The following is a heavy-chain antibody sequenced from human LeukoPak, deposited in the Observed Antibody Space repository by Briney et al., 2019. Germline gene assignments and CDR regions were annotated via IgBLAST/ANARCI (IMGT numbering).Heavy chain of an antibody. CDR3: ARPIHVYCSGGSCYSVNFDY. J-gene: IGHJ4*02. CDR1: GFTFSNYA. CDR2: ISVSGGST. D-gene: IGHD2-15*01. Sequence: GGSLRLSCAASGFTFSNYAMSWVRQAPGKGLEWVSEISVSGGSTYYADSVKGRFTISRDNSKNTLYLQMNSLRAEDTAVYYCARPIHVYCSGGSCYSVNFDYWGQGTLVTVSS. V-gene: IGHV3-23*01.